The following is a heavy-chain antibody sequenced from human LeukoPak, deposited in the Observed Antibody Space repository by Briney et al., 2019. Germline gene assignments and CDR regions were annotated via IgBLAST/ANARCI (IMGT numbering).Heavy chain of an antibody. Sequence: GGSLRLSCAASGFTFSTSWMHWVRQAPGKGLVWVSLIYGDASSTAYADSVKGRFTISRDNAKNSLYLQMNSLRAEDTAVYYCASSYYYGSGSYYNSDYWGQGTLVTVSS. V-gene: IGHV3-74*01. CDR1: GFTFSTSW. CDR3: ASSYYYGSGSYYNSDY. J-gene: IGHJ4*02. CDR2: IYGDASST. D-gene: IGHD3-10*01.